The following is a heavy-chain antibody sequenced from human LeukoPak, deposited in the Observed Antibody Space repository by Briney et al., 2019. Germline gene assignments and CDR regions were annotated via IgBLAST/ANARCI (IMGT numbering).Heavy chain of an antibody. V-gene: IGHV4-61*02. CDR3: ARGVPYYYGSGSYFRS. Sequence: PSQTLSLTCTVSGGSISSGSYYWSWIRQPAGKGLEWIGRIYSSGSTNYNPSLKSRVTISVDTSKNQFSLNLSSVTAADTAVYYCARGVPYYYGSGSYFRSWGQGTLVTVSS. CDR1: GGSISSGSYY. D-gene: IGHD3-10*01. CDR2: IYSSGST. J-gene: IGHJ5*02.